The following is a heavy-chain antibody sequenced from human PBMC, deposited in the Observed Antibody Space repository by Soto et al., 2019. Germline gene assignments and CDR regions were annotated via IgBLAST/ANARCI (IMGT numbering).Heavy chain of an antibody. CDR3: AKWISSSSSYYYGMDV. Sequence: TGGSLRLSCAASGFTFSSYAMSWVRQAPGKGLEWVSAISGSGGSTYYADSVKGRFTISRDNSKNTLYLQMNSLRAEDTAVYYCAKWISSSSSYYYGMDVWGQGTTVTVSS. J-gene: IGHJ6*02. D-gene: IGHD6-6*01. CDR2: ISGSGGST. V-gene: IGHV3-23*01. CDR1: GFTFSSYA.